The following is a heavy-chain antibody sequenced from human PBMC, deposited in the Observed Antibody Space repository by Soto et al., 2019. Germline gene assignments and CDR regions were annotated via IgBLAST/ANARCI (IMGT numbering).Heavy chain of an antibody. CDR2: IYYSGST. D-gene: IGHD6-19*01. Sequence: SETLSLTCTVSGGSISSYYWNWIRQPPGKGLEYIGYIYYSGSTNYNPSLKSRVTISVDTSKNHFSLNLSSVTAADTAVYYCARKIAVATPFDYWGQGALVTVS. J-gene: IGHJ4*02. CDR1: GGSISSYY. CDR3: ARKIAVATPFDY. V-gene: IGHV4-59*08.